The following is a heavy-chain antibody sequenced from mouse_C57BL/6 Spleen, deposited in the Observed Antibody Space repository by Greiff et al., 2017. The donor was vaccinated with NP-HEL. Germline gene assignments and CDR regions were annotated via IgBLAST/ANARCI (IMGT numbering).Heavy chain of an antibody. V-gene: IGHV1-22*01. D-gene: IGHD6-5*01. CDR3: ARAARLLYYFDY. CDR1: GYTFTDYN. J-gene: IGHJ2*01. CDR2: INPNNGGT. Sequence: EVKLMESGPELVKPGASVKMSCKASGYTFTDYNMHWVKQSHGKSLEWIGYINPNNGGTSYNQKFKGKATLTVNKSSSTAYMELRSLTSEDSAVYYCARAARLLYYFDYWGQGTTLTVSS.